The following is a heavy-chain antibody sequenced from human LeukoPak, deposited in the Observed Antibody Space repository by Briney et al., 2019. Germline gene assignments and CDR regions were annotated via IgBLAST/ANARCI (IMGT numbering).Heavy chain of an antibody. V-gene: IGHV3-53*01. J-gene: IGHJ4*02. CDR3: ARGYCSGGTCYTQEYYFDY. D-gene: IGHD2-15*01. Sequence: GGSLRLXCAASGFTVSSAYVTWVRQPPGKGLEWVSVIYSDGSTYYTDSVKGRFTTSRDTSKNTLYLQMSSLRADDTAVYYCARGYCSGGTCYTQEYYFDYWGQGTLVTVSS. CDR2: IYSDGST. CDR1: GFTVSSAY.